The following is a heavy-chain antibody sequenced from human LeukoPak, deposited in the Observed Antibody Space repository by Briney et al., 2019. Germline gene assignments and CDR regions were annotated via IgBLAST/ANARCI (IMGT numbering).Heavy chain of an antibody. V-gene: IGHV3-7*01. J-gene: IGHJ4*02. CDR1: GFTFSTYW. Sequence: GSLRLSCAASGFTFSTYWMSWVRQAPGKGLEWVANIKEDGSEQYYVDSVKGRFTISRDSARNSLYLQMNSLRAEDTAVYYCARDSGYFPFWGQGTLVTVSS. D-gene: IGHD3-10*01. CDR3: ARDSGYFPF. CDR2: IKEDGSEQ.